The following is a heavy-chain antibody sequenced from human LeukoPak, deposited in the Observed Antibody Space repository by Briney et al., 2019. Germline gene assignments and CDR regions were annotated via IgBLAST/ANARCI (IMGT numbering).Heavy chain of an antibody. CDR1: GFTFRSYG. Sequence: GGPVRLSCGASGFTFRSYGMHWLRQAPGKGLEWVAVIWYDGSNKYYADSVKARFTISRDNSKNTLYLQRNSLRAEDTAVYYWARVRVPYYYGMDVWGQGTTVTVSS. J-gene: IGHJ6*02. CDR3: ARVRVPYYYGMDV. CDR2: IWYDGSNK. V-gene: IGHV3-33*01. D-gene: IGHD3-3*01.